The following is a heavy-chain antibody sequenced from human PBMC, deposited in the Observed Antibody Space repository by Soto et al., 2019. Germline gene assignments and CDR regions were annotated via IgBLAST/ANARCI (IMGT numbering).Heavy chain of an antibody. CDR3: GRVPVDTYMIYWSDP. D-gene: IGHD3-16*01. V-gene: IGHV4-30-2*06. Sequence: PSETLSLTCTVSCGSITSVGNSLSGIRHSSGKGLEWIGYIYHSGSIYYNPSLKSRVTISIDTSRNLFSLRLGSVTAADTAVYYCGRVPVDTYMIYWSDPWGQGTLVTVSS. J-gene: IGHJ5*02. CDR1: CGSITSVGNS. CDR2: IYHSGSI.